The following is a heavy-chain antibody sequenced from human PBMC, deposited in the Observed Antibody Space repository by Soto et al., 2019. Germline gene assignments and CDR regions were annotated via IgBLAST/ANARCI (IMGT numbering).Heavy chain of an antibody. J-gene: IGHJ4*02. CDR3: AKAQVVGATTPFDY. V-gene: IGHV3-23*01. CDR1: GFTFSSYG. Sequence: EVQLLESGGGLVQPGGSLRLSCAASGFTFSSYGMGWVRQAPGKGLEWVSAISGSGGSTYYADSVKGRFTISRDNPKNTLYLQMNSLRDEDTAVYYCAKAQVVGATTPFDYWGQGTLVTVSS. D-gene: IGHD1-26*01. CDR2: ISGSGGST.